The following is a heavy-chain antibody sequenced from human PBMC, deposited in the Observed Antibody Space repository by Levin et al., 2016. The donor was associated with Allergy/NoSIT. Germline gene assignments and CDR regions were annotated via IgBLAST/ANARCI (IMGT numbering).Heavy chain of an antibody. CDR2: IPYDGSNK. J-gene: IGHJ6*02. Sequence: WIRQPPGKGLEWVAVIPYDGSNKYYADSVKGRFTISRDNSKNTLYLQMNSLRAEDTAVYYCAREETYYYYGMDVWGQGTTVTVSS. CDR3: AREETYYYYGMDV. V-gene: IGHV3-30-3*01.